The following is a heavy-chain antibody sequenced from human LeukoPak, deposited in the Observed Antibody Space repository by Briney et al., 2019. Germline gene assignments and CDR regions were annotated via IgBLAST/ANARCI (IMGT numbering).Heavy chain of an antibody. CDR3: VRGAYSSSWLNFDY. J-gene: IGHJ4*02. V-gene: IGHV3-30*04. D-gene: IGHD6-13*01. Sequence: GGSLRLSCVASGFTFSSYAMHWVRQAPGKGLEWVALIPYDGSNKYYADSVKGRFTVPRDNSKNTLYLRMNSLRAEDTAVYYCVRGAYSSSWLNFDYWGQGTLVTVSS. CDR2: IPYDGSNK. CDR1: GFTFSSYA.